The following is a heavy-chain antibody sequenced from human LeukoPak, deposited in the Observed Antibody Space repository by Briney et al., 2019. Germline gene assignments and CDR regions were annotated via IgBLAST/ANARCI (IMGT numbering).Heavy chain of an antibody. CDR2: IYYSGST. V-gene: IGHV4-30-4*01. CDR1: GGSISSGDYY. Sequence: SQTLSLTCTVSGGSISSGDYYWSWIRQPPGKGLEWIGNIYYSGSTYYNPSLKSRVTISVDTSKHQFSLKLSSVTAADTAVYYCARVGPGVWFDYWGQGTLVTVSS. J-gene: IGHJ4*02. CDR3: ARVGPGVWFDY. D-gene: IGHD3-16*01.